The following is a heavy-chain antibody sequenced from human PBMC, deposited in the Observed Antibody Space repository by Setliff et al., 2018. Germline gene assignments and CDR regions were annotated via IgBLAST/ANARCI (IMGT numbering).Heavy chain of an antibody. CDR2: ITWNSGTK. J-gene: IGHJ3*02. CDR3: AKDTRRPLDI. Sequence: PGGSLRLSCAASGFTFDDYAMYWVRQAPGKGLEWISDITWNSGTKNYADSVKGRFTISRDNANNLLFLHMTNLRPDDTGFYYCAKDTRRPLDIWGQGTMVTVSS. V-gene: IGHV3-9*01. CDR1: GFTFDDYA.